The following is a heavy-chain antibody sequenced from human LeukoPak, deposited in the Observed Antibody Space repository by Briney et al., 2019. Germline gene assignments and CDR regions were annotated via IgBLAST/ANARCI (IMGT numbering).Heavy chain of an antibody. Sequence: APVKVSCKVSGYTLTELSMHWVRQAPGKGLEWMGGFDPEDGETIYAQKFQGRVTMTEDTSTDTAYMELSSLRSEDTAVYYCATEVWGYGSSWRDYWGQGTLVTVSS. V-gene: IGHV1-24*01. CDR3: ATEVWGYGSSWRDY. CDR1: GYTLTELS. J-gene: IGHJ4*02. D-gene: IGHD6-13*01. CDR2: FDPEDGET.